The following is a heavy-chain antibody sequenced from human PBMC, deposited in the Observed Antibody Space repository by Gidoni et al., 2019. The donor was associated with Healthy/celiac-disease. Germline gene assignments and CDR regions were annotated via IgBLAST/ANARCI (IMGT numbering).Heavy chain of an antibody. CDR2: INSDGSST. CDR1: GFTFSRYW. Sequence: EVQLVESGGGLVQPGGSLRLSCAASGFTFSRYWMHWVRQAPGKGLVWVSRINSDGSSTSYADSVKGRFTISRDNAKNTLYLQMNSLRAEDTAVYYCARDLTTYGDYGRSLFDYWGQGTLVTVSS. V-gene: IGHV3-74*01. D-gene: IGHD4-17*01. CDR3: ARDLTTYGDYGRSLFDY. J-gene: IGHJ4*02.